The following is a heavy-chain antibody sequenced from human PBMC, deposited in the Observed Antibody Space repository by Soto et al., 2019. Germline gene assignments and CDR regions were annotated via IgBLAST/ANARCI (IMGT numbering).Heavy chain of an antibody. CDR3: ARARLRAVYAFDI. V-gene: IGHV4-31*03. D-gene: IGHD4-17*01. CDR2: IYFSGST. CDR1: GGSISSGAYS. Sequence: KTSETLSLTCTASGGSISSGAYSWSWIRQRPGKGLEWIGYIYFSGSTYYSPSLKSRLSISLDTSNNQFSLRLSSVTAADTAMYYCARARLRAVYAFDIWGQGTMVTVSS. J-gene: IGHJ3*02.